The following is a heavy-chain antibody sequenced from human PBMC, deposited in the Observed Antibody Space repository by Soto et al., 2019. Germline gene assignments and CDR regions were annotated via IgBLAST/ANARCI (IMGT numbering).Heavy chain of an antibody. Sequence: QVQLVESGGGVVQPGRSLRLSCAASGFTFSSYGMHWVRQAPGKGLEWVAVISYDGSNKYYADSVKGRFTISRDNSKNTLYLQMNSLRAEDTAVYYGAKDNTLLWFGELLYWGQGTLVTVSS. CDR1: GFTFSSYG. D-gene: IGHD3-10*01. CDR2: ISYDGSNK. CDR3: AKDNTLLWFGELLY. J-gene: IGHJ4*02. V-gene: IGHV3-30*18.